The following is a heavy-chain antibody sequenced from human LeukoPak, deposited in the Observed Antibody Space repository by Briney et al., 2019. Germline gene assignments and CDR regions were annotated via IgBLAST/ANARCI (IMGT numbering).Heavy chain of an antibody. CDR3: ARDFWGTMVRAASMDV. D-gene: IGHD3-10*01. Sequence: SVKVSCKASGDAFKSHTINWVRQAPGQGLEWVGSIIPSFGIPSYAQKFKGRVTISADTSTTTAFMDLTSLRSEDTAVYYCARDFWGTMVRAASMDVWGQGTTVTVSS. V-gene: IGHV1-69*17. CDR1: GDAFKSHT. CDR2: IIPSFGIP. J-gene: IGHJ6*02.